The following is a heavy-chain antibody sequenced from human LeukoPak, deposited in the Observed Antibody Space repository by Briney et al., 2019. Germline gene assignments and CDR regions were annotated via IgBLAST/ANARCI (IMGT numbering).Heavy chain of an antibody. J-gene: IGHJ4*02. V-gene: IGHV1-69*05. CDR2: IISIFGTE. CDR3: ASSFTIFGVVAPRY. Sequence: SVTVSCKASGRTFSSYAISGVRQAPGQGLECRGRIISIFGTENYAQKFQGRVTITTDESTSTAYMELSSLRSEDTAVYYCASSFTIFGVVAPRYWGQGTLVTVSS. D-gene: IGHD3-3*01. CDR1: GRTFSSYA.